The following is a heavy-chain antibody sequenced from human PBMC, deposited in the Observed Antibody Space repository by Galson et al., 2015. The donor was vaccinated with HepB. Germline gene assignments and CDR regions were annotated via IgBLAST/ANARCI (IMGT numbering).Heavy chain of an antibody. CDR2: IIPIFGTA. Sequence: SVKVSCKASGGTFSSYAISWVRQAPGQGLEWMGGIIPIFGTANYAQKFQGRVTITADESTSTAYMELSSLRSEDTAVYYCARSRRYCSGGSCYSAYYYYYMDVWGKGTTVTVSS. CDR1: GGTFSSYA. D-gene: IGHD2-15*01. J-gene: IGHJ6*03. CDR3: ARSRRYCSGGSCYSAYYYYYMDV. V-gene: IGHV1-69*13.